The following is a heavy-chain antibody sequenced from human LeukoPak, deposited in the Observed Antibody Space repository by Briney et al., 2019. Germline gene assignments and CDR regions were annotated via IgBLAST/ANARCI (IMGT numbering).Heavy chain of an antibody. CDR2: IYSGGNT. CDR3: ARVWQQLGVGMDV. J-gene: IGHJ6*02. V-gene: IGHV3-66*01. D-gene: IGHD6-13*01. Sequence: GGSLRLSCAASGFTVSSNYMNWVRQAPGKGLEWVSVIYSGGNTYYADSVKGRFTISRDNSKNTLYLQMNSLRAEDTAVYYCARVWQQLGVGMDVWGQGTTVTVSS. CDR1: GFTVSSNY.